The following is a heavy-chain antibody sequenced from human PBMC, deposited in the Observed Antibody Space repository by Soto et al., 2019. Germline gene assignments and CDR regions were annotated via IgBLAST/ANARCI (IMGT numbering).Heavy chain of an antibody. CDR3: ARRRGTDFDY. J-gene: IGHJ4*02. D-gene: IGHD1-1*01. CDR2: IFPADSDT. V-gene: IGHV5-51*01. CDR1: GYSFATSW. Sequence: GESLKISCKGFGYSFATSWSGWVRQMPGKGLEWMGIIFPADSDTRYSPSFQGQVTISADKSITTAYLQWSSLKASDTAMYYCARRRGTDFDYWGQGTLVTVSS.